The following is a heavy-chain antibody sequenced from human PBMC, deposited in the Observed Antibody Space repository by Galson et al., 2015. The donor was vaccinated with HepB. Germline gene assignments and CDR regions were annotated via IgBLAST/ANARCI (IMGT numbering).Heavy chain of an antibody. CDR2: ISFDGSNK. D-gene: IGHD3-3*01. Sequence: SLRLSCAASGFTFSSHGMHWVRQAPGKGLEWVAVISFDGSNKYYADSVKGRFIISRDNSKNTLYLQMNSLRAEDAAVYFCAKGDFWSGNPRVDVWGQGTTVTVSS. CDR3: AKGDFWSGNPRVDV. J-gene: IGHJ6*02. CDR1: GFTFSSHG. V-gene: IGHV3-30*18.